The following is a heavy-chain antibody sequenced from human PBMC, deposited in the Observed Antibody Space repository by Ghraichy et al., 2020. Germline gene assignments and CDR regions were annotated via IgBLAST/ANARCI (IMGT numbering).Heavy chain of an antibody. CDR1: GFTFSNYW. CDR2: IKSDGTTT. Sequence: GESLNISCAASGFTFSNYWMHWVRQAPGKVLVWVSHIKSDGTTTIYADSVKGRFTISRDNDKNTLYLQMNSLRAEDTAVYYCVRGSNHFDSWGQGTPVTVSS. V-gene: IGHV3-74*01. D-gene: IGHD3-16*02. J-gene: IGHJ4*02. CDR3: VRGSNHFDS.